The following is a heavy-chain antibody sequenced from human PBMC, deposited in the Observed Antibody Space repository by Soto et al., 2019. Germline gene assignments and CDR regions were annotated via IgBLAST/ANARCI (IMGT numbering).Heavy chain of an antibody. D-gene: IGHD3-10*01. CDR3: ARGVPYYYGSGSSGWFDP. CDR1: GGSFSGYY. V-gene: IGHV4-34*01. Sequence: PSETLSLTCAVYGGSFSGYYWSWIRQPPGKGLEWIGEINHSGSTNYNPSLKSRVTISVDTSKNQFSLKLSSVTAADTAVYYFARGVPYYYGSGSSGWFDPWGQGTLVTVSS. J-gene: IGHJ5*02. CDR2: INHSGST.